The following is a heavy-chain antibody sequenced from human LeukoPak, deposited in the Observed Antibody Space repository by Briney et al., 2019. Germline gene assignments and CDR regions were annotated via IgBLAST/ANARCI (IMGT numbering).Heavy chain of an antibody. J-gene: IGHJ4*02. CDR3: ATSDY. V-gene: IGHV3-7*01. CDR2: INQDGSEK. CDR1: EFTLSRYW. Sequence: GGSLRLSCAASEFTLSRYWTSWVRQAPGKGLEWVANINQDGSEKYYVDSVKGRFTISRDNAKNSLYLQMNSLRAEDTAVYYCATSDYWGQGTLVTVSS.